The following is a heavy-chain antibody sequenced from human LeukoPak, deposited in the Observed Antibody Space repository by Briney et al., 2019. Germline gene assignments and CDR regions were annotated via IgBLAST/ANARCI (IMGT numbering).Heavy chain of an antibody. CDR3: ARVRQQLSRKYYYYYMDV. CDR2: IIPIFGTA. J-gene: IGHJ6*03. Sequence: SVKVSCKASGYTFTSYAISWVRQAPGQGLEWMGGIIPIFGTANYAQKFQGRVTITADKSTSTAYMELSSLRSEDTAVYYCARVRQQLSRKYYYYYMDVWGKGTTVTVSS. V-gene: IGHV1-69*06. D-gene: IGHD6-13*01. CDR1: GYTFTSYA.